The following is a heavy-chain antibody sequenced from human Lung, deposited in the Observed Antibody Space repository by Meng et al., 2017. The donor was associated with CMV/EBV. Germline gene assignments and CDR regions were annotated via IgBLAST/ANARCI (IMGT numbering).Heavy chain of an antibody. Sequence: AASGFTFSTYAMHWVRQTTGKGLQWVSATGTHVDTYYADSVPGRFTVSREDAKNSFYLQMNSLRAEDTAVYYCARGPSEHSAYLDYWGQGTLVTVSS. CDR2: TGTHVDT. D-gene: IGHD1-14*01. V-gene: IGHV3-13*01. J-gene: IGHJ4*02. CDR1: GFTFSTYA. CDR3: ARGPSEHSAYLDY.